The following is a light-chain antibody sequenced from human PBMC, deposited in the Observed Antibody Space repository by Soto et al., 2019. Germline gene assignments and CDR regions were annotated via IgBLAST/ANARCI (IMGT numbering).Light chain of an antibody. CDR3: KQHYSTPLT. CDR2: WSS. V-gene: IGKV4-1*01. Sequence: DIVMTQSPDSLAVSLGERATINCKSSQSVLYSSNNKNYLAWYQQKPGQPPKLLIYWSSTRESGVPDRFSGSGSGTDFTLTISSLQAEDVAVYYCKQHYSTPLTFGGGTTVEIK. J-gene: IGKJ4*01. CDR1: QSVLYSSNNKNY.